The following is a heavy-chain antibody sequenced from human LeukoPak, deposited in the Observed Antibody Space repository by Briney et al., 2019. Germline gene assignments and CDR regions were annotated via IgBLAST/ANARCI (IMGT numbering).Heavy chain of an antibody. J-gene: IGHJ5*02. CDR3: ARSGCSSTSCKLNWFDP. CDR2: ISYDGSNK. D-gene: IGHD2-2*01. V-gene: IGHV3-30*01. Sequence: GGSLRLSCAASGFTFSDSAMSWVRQAPGKGLEWVAVISYDGSNKYYADSVKGRFTISRDNSKNTLYLQMNSLRAEDTAVYYCARSGCSSTSCKLNWFDPWGQGTLVTVSS. CDR1: GFTFSDSA.